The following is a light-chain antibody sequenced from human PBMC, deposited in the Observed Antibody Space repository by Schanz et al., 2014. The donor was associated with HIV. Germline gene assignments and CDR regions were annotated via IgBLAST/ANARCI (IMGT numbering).Light chain of an antibody. CDR3: TSYTSSMTLHVL. CDR2: EVS. V-gene: IGLV2-8*01. CDR1: SSDVGDYNY. J-gene: IGLJ2*01. Sequence: QSALTQPPSASGSPGQSVTISCTGTSSDVGDYNYVSWYQQHPGTAPKIMIYEVSKRPSGVPDRFSGSKSGNTASLTVSGLQAEDEADYYCTSYTSSMTLHVLFGGGTKLPVL.